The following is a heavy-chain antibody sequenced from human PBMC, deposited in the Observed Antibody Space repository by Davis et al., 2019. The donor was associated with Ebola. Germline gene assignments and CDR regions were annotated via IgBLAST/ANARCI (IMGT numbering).Heavy chain of an antibody. D-gene: IGHD6-13*01. V-gene: IGHV1-24*01. CDR3: ATVYSHSWLHFDF. CDR1: GYTFTSYG. CDR2: FEPENDET. J-gene: IGHJ4*02. Sequence: ASVKVSCKASGYTFTSYGITWVRQAPGQGLEWMGGFEPENDETVYAQRFQGRATMAEDTSTDTGYMELRGLTSEDTAVYYCATVYSHSWLHFDFWGPGTLVTVSS.